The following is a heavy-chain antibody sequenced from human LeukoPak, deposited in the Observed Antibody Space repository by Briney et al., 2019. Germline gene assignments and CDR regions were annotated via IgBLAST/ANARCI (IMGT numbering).Heavy chain of an antibody. Sequence: SETLSLTCSVSSGSINNFYWSWIRQPPGKGLEWIGYILSSGSTNYNPSVKSRVSISVDTSRIQFSLKLSSVTAADTAVYYCARTNQISETAFDIWGQGTMVIVS. D-gene: IGHD1-14*01. CDR3: ARTNQISETAFDI. CDR2: ILSSGST. V-gene: IGHV4-59*01. CDR1: SGSINNFY. J-gene: IGHJ3*02.